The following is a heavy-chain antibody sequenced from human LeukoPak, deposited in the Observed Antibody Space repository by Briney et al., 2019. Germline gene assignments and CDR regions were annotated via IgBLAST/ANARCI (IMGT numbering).Heavy chain of an antibody. CDR1: GYTFTGYY. CDR2: IRVYSGNT. J-gene: IGHJ4*02. V-gene: IGHV1-18*04. D-gene: IGHD5-24*01. CDR3: ARDENYNYDY. Sequence: ASVKVSCKASGYTFTGYYMQWVRQAPGQGLEWMGWIRVYSGNTNYAQKLQGRVTMTTDTSTSTAYMELRSLRSDDTAVYYCARDENYNYDYWGQGTLVTVSS.